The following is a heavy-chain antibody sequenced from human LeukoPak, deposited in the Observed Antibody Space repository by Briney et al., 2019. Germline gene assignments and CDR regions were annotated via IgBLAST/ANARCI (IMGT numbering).Heavy chain of an antibody. CDR1: GFTFSDYA. CDR3: ASKEYFGSGTYYHF. D-gene: IGHD3-10*01. V-gene: IGHV3-30*04. Sequence: GGSLRLSCAASGFTFSDYAMHWVRQAPGKGLEWVAVVSSDGNGKYFADAVKGRFTISRDNSKNTLYLQMNSLRPEDTAVYFCASKEYFGSGTYYHFWGQGTLVTVSS. J-gene: IGHJ4*02. CDR2: VSSDGNGK.